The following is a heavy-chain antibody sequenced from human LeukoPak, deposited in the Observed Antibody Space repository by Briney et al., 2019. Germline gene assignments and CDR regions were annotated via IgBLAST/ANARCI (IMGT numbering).Heavy chain of an antibody. V-gene: IGHV4-4*02. CDR3: ARENRRIGVAGGFDS. D-gene: IGHD6-13*01. CDR2: IYHSESP. CDR1: GGSISSSNW. J-gene: IGHJ4*02. Sequence: SETLSLTCAVSGGSISSSNWWSWVRQPPGKGLEWIGEIYHSESPNYNPSLKSRVTISVDKPKNQFSLKMGSVTAADTAVYYCARENRRIGVAGGFDSWGQGTLVTVSS.